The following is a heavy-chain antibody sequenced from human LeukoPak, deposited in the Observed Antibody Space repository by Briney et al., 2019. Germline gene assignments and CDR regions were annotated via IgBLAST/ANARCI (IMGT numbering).Heavy chain of an antibody. J-gene: IGHJ4*02. CDR1: GFSFSSYA. D-gene: IGHD3-22*01. V-gene: IGHV3-30*02. Sequence: GGSLRLSCAASGFSFSSYAMNWVRQAPGKGLEWVAFMQYDGSEIYYADSVKGRFTISRDNSKNTLYLQMNSLKGDDTAMYYCAAPGDSSGYYPVDWGQGTLDTVSS. CDR3: AAPGDSSGYYPVD. CDR2: MQYDGSEI.